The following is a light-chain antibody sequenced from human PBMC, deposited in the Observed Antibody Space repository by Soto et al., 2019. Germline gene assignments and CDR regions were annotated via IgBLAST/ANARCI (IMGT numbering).Light chain of an antibody. CDR3: QQYNDWLST. V-gene: IGKV3-15*01. Sequence: EIVMTQSPATLSVSPGERATLSCRASQSVSSTLAWYQQKPGQAPRLLIYGASTRAAGIPARFSGSGSGTEFTLTISSLQSEDFAVYYWQQYNDWLSTFGGGTKVEIK. J-gene: IGKJ4*01. CDR1: QSVSST. CDR2: GAS.